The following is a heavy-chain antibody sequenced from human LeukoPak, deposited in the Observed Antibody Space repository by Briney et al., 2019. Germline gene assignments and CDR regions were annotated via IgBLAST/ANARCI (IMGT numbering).Heavy chain of an antibody. J-gene: IGHJ4*02. CDR2: IRYDGSNK. CDR3: AKDGSWSYHFDY. D-gene: IGHD3-10*01. V-gene: IGHV3-30*02. CDR1: GFTFSSYW. Sequence: AGGSLRLSCAASGFTFSSYWMSWVRQAPGKGLEWVAFIRYDGSNKYYADSVKGRFTISRDNSKNTLYLQMNSLRAEDTAVYYCAKDGSWSYHFDYWGQGTLVTVSS.